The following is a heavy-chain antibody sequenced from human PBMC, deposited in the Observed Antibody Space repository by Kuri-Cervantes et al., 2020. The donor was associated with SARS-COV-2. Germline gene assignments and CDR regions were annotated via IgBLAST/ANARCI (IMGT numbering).Heavy chain of an antibody. CDR3: ARDLGNNWNDPFDY. J-gene: IGHJ4*02. CDR1: GFTFSSYG. CDR2: ISSSSSYI. D-gene: IGHD1-20*01. V-gene: IGHV3-21*01. Sequence: GESLKISCAASGFTFSSYGMNWVRQAPGKGLEWVSSISSSSSYIYYADSVKGRFAISRDNAKNSLYLQMNSLRAEDTAVYYCARDLGNNWNDPFDYWGQGTLVTVSS.